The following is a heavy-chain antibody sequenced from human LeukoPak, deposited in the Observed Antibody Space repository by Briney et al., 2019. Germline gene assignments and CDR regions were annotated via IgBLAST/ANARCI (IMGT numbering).Heavy chain of an antibody. D-gene: IGHD3-22*01. CDR2: INPNSGGT. V-gene: IGHV1-2*02. CDR1: GYIFTCYY. J-gene: IGHJ4*02. Sequence: GASVKVSCKASGYIFTCYYMHWVRQAPGQGLEWMGWINPNSGGTNYAQKFQGRVTMTRDTSISIVYMELSRLRSDDTAVYWCSTSSGFYSPFDHWGQGTLVTVSS. CDR3: STSSGFYSPFDH.